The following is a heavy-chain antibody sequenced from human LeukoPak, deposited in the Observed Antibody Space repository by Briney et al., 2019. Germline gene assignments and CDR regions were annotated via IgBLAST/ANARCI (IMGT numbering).Heavy chain of an antibody. D-gene: IGHD5-18*01. V-gene: IGHV1-69*06. CDR3: ARGDGYSSPYYFDY. CDR2: IIPIFGKA. CDR1: GGTFSSYA. Sequence: ASVKVSCKASGGTFSSYAISWVRQGPGQGLEWMGGIIPIFGKANYAQKFQGRVTITADKSTSTAYMELSSLRSEDTAVYYCARGDGYSSPYYFDYWGQGTLVTVSS. J-gene: IGHJ4*02.